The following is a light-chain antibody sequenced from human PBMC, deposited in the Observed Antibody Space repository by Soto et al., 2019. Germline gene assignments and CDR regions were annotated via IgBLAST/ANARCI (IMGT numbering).Light chain of an antibody. CDR1: QSVSNNY. Sequence: EIVVTQSPGTLSLSPGERATLSCRSSQSVSNNYLAWYQQNPGQAPRLLIYGASNRATGIPDRFSGSGSGTDFTLTISRLEPEDFAVYYCQQYGSSGTFGQGTKVDIK. CDR2: GAS. J-gene: IGKJ1*01. CDR3: QQYGSSGT. V-gene: IGKV3-20*01.